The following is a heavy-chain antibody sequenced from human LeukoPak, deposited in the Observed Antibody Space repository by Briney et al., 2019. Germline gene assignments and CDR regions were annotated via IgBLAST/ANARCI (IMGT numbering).Heavy chain of an antibody. CDR1: GFTFSSSE. Sequence: GGSLRLPCAASGFTFSSSEMHWVRQAPGKGLEWVAYFSRDGGDVHYADSARGRFTISSDNAKNSVVLQMNVLRAEDTAVYYCARGRLIRPESFFDLWGQGTLVTISS. V-gene: IGHV3-48*03. D-gene: IGHD2-21*01. CDR2: FSRDGGDV. CDR3: ARGRLIRPESFFDL. J-gene: IGHJ4*02.